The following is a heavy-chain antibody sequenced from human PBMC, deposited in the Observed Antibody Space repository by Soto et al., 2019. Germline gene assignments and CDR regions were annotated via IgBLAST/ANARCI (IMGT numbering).Heavy chain of an antibody. CDR1: VFTFRTYG. CDR2: ISDDGSQK. Sequence: GWSLRLSCASSVFTFRTYGMQWVRQAPGKGLEWVAFISDDGSQKYYGDSVKGRFTISRDNSKNTLSLRMISLRTEDTSVYYCAKEAPGGWHFFDTWGQGTLVTVSS. V-gene: IGHV3-30*18. J-gene: IGHJ4*02. CDR3: AKEAPGGWHFFDT. D-gene: IGHD6-19*01.